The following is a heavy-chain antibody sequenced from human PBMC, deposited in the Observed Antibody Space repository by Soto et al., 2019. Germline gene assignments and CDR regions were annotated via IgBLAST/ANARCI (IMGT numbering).Heavy chain of an antibody. CDR3: ARASHYYDSSGYYPNAFDI. D-gene: IGHD3-22*01. Sequence: GGSLRLSCAASGFTFSSYDMHWVRQATGKGLEWVSAIGTAGDTYYPGSVKGRFTISRENAKNSLYLQMNSLRAGDTDVYYCARASHYYDSSGYYPNAFDIWGEGTMVTVSS. J-gene: IGHJ3*02. CDR2: IGTAGDT. CDR1: GFTFSSYD. V-gene: IGHV3-13*01.